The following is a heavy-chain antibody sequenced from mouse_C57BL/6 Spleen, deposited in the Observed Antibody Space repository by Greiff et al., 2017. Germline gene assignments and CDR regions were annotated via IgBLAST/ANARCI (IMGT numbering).Heavy chain of an antibody. Sequence: QVQLQQPGAELVKPGASVKLSCKASGYTFTSYWMQWVKQRPGQGLEWIGEIDPSDSYTNYNQKFKGKATLTVDTSSSTAYMQLSSLTAEDSAVYYCARSGGGQLRPSFAYWGQGTLVTVSA. CDR3: ARSGGGQLRPSFAY. CDR2: IDPSDSYT. CDR1: GYTFTSYW. D-gene: IGHD3-2*02. V-gene: IGHV1-50*01. J-gene: IGHJ3*01.